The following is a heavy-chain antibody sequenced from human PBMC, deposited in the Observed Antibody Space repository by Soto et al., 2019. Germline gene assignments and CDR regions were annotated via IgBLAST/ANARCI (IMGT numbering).Heavy chain of an antibody. V-gene: IGHV3-23*01. Sequence: EVQLLESGGGLVQPGGSLRISCAASGFSFSNYAMTWVRQAPGKGLELVSVISGSRNDGITKYVDSVKGRFTISRDKSKTTLYMQMSSLRAEDTAVDSCVKYPTDDGDHSWVQGILVTVSS. D-gene: IGHD4-17*01. CDR1: GFSFSNYA. CDR3: VKYPTDDGDHS. CDR2: ISGSRNDGIT. J-gene: IGHJ1*01.